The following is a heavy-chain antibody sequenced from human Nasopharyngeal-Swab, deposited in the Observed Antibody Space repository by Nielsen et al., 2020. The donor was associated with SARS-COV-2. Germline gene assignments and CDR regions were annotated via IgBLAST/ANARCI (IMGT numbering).Heavy chain of an antibody. CDR1: GHTFISYW. V-gene: IGHV5-10-1*01. J-gene: IGHJ5*02. Sequence: SCSGSGHTFISYWFPWIRQIPGKGLEWMGRTVPSDSYTNYSPSFQGHVTISADKPISTAYLQWSSLKASDTAMYYCARHWSDPGIWFDPWGQGTLVTVSS. CDR2: TVPSDSYT. CDR3: ARHWSDPGIWFDP.